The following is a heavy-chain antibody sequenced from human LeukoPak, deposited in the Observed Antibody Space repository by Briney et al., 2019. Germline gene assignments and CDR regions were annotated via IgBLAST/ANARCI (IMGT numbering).Heavy chain of an antibody. V-gene: IGHV4-34*01. CDR3: ARGLYDSSGYSDDSNYY. CDR1: GGSFSGYY. J-gene: IGHJ4*02. Sequence: SETLSLTCAVYGGSFSGYYWSWIRQPPGKGLEWIGEINHSGSTSYNPSLKSRVTISVDTSKNQFSLKLSSVTAADTAVYYCARGLYDSSGYSDDSNYYWGQGTLVTVSS. D-gene: IGHD3-22*01. CDR2: INHSGST.